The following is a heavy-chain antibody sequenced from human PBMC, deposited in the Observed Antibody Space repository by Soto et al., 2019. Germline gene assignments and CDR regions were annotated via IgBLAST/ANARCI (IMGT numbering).Heavy chain of an antibody. D-gene: IGHD3-10*02. Sequence: GSLRLSCAASGFTFSSYAMSWVRQAPGKGLEWVSGISAGGASTYYADSVKGRFTISRDNSESTLYLQMNSLRAGDTALYYCARDLLGEYWGQGTQVTVSS. V-gene: IGHV3-23*01. CDR3: ARDLLGEY. J-gene: IGHJ4*02. CDR1: GFTFSSYA. CDR2: ISAGGAST.